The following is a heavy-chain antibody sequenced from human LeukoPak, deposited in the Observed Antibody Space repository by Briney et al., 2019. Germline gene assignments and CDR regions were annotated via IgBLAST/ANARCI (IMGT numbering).Heavy chain of an antibody. J-gene: IGHJ4*02. CDR3: ARGYYYDSSGYYHYFDY. Sequence: ASVKVSCKASGGTFSSYAISWVRQAPGQGLEWMGRIITILGIANYAQKFQGRVTITADKSTSTAYMELSSLRSEDTAVYYCARGYYYDSSGYYHYFDYWGQGTLVTVSS. CDR2: IITILGIA. CDR1: GGTFSSYA. D-gene: IGHD3-22*01. V-gene: IGHV1-69*04.